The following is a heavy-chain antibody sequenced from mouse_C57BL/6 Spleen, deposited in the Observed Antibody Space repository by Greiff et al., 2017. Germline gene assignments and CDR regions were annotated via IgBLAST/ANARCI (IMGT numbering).Heavy chain of an antibody. D-gene: IGHD1-1*01. CDR2: INPNNGGT. CDR1: GYTFTDYN. J-gene: IGHJ4*01. V-gene: IGHV1-18*01. Sequence: VQLQQSGPELVKPGASVKIPCKASGYTFTDYNMDWVKQSHGKSLEWIGDINPNNGGTIYNQKFKGKATLTVDKSSSTAYMGLRSLTSEDTAVYYCARGYYYGSTYAMDYWGQGTSVTVSS. CDR3: ARGYYYGSTYAMDY.